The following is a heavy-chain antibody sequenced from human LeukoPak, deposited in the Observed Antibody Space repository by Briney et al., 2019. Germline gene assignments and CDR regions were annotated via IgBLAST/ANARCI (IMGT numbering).Heavy chain of an antibody. CDR1: GGTFSSYA. CDR2: IIPIFGTA. Sequence: PGASVKVSCKASGGTFSSYAISWVRQAPGQGLEWMGGIIPIFGTANYAQKFQGRVTITADESTSTAYMELSSLRSEDTAVYYCARTISSSSRGDYWYYMDVWGKGTTVTVSS. V-gene: IGHV1-69*13. D-gene: IGHD6-6*01. J-gene: IGHJ6*03. CDR3: ARTISSSSRGDYWYYMDV.